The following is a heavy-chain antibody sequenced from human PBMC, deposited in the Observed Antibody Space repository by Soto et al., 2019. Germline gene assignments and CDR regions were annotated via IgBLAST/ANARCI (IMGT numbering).Heavy chain of an antibody. D-gene: IGHD1-20*01. Sequence: SETLSLTCGVSVGSFNAYFWTWVRQSPGKGLELIGEIDHTGSARYNPSLSSRLTISVDTSKNQFSLKLTSLTAADTAIYYCARVRKKRHFYNYGLDVWGQGTTVTVSS. CDR3: ARVRKKRHFYNYGLDV. V-gene: IGHV4-34*01. J-gene: IGHJ6*02. CDR1: VGSFNAYF. CDR2: IDHTGSA.